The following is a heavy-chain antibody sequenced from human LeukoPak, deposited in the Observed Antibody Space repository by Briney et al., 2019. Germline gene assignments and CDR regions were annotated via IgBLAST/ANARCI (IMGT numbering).Heavy chain of an antibody. CDR2: ITPSDSST. CDR1: GYTFSSYH. V-gene: IGHV1-46*01. D-gene: IGHD5-18*01. CDR3: ARDSYGSDY. Sequence: GASVKVSCMASGYTFSSYHVHWVRQAPGQGLEWMGKITPSDSSTTYAQNFQDRVIMTRDTSSSTVYMQLSSLRSEDTAVYYCARDSYGSDYWGQGTLVTVSS. J-gene: IGHJ4*02.